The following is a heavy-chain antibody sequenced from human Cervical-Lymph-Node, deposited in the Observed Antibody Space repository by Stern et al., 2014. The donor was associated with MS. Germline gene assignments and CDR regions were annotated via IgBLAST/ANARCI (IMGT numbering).Heavy chain of an antibody. Sequence: QITLKESGPTVVQPTQTLTLTCSFSGFSLHTSGVSLGWIRQPPGQARAWLALFYWDDDKRYSPSLKTRLTITKDTSKNQVVLTMTNVDPLDTGTYYCAHRRGVFGFYPWGQGTLVTVSS. CDR2: FYWDDDK. D-gene: IGHD3-10*01. V-gene: IGHV2-5*02. J-gene: IGHJ5*02. CDR3: AHRRGVFGFYP. CDR1: GFSLHTSGVS.